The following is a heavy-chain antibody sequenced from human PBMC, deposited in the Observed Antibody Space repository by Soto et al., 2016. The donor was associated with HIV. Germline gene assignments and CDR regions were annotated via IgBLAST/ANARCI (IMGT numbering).Heavy chain of an antibody. D-gene: IGHD1-26*01. Sequence: QVQLVQSGSEVKKPGASVKVSCKASGYTLTGYYMHWVRQAPGQGLEWMGWINPYTGGTNYAQKFQGRVTMTRDTSISTAYMELSRLRSDGTAVYYCARGIVGATTPRRCAFDIWGQGTMVTVSS. J-gene: IGHJ3*02. CDR1: GYTLTGYY. CDR3: ARGIVGATTPRRCAFDI. CDR2: INPYTGGT. V-gene: IGHV1-2*02.